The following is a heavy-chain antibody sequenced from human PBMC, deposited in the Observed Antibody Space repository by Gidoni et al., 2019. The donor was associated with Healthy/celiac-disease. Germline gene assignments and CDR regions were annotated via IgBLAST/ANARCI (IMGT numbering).Heavy chain of an antibody. CDR2: ISSSSSYI. V-gene: IGHV3-21*01. CDR1: GFTFSSYS. Sequence: EVQLVESGGGLVKPGGSLRLSCAASGFTFSSYSMNWVRQAPGKGLEWVSSISSSSSYIYYADSVKGRFTISRDNAKNSLYLQMNSLRAEDTAVYYCARDYYDSSGYSNWFDPWGQGTLVTVSS. J-gene: IGHJ5*02. D-gene: IGHD3-22*01. CDR3: ARDYYDSSGYSNWFDP.